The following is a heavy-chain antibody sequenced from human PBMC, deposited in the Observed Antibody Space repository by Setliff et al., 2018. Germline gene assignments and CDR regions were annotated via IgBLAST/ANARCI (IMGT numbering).Heavy chain of an antibody. CDR1: GGSIGPHY. J-gene: IGHJ6*03. CDR3: AREGRSSISGWYMDV. Sequence: SETLSLTCTVSGGSIGPHYWGWIRQPPGKGLEWIGSLYHSGTTYYNPSLKSRVTISVDTSKNQFSLNLTSVTAADTAVYFCAREGRSSISGWYMDVWGRGTTVTVSS. CDR2: LYHSGTT. D-gene: IGHD3-3*02. V-gene: IGHV4-38-2*02.